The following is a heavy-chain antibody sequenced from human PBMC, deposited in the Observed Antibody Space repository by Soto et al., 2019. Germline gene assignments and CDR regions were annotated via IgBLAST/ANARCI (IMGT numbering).Heavy chain of an antibody. CDR3: VRETSPRTALRWVFDL. J-gene: IGHJ4*02. V-gene: IGHV3-64D*08. Sequence: GGSLRLSCSASGFTLRNYVMHWVRQAPGKGLEYISAVSGQGDSTFYADSVKGRFTISRDNSRNTLYLQMSRLRAEDTAVYYCVRETSPRTALRWVFDLWGQGALVTVSS. D-gene: IGHD3-3*02. CDR2: VSGQGDST. CDR1: GFTLRNYV.